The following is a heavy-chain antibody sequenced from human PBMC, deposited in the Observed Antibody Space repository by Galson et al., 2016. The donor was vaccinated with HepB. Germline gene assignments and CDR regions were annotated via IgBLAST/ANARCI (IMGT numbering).Heavy chain of an antibody. D-gene: IGHD4/OR15-4a*01. CDR2: INNGAATT. CDR3: ARDDYSGGRGTPDY. CDR1: GFFFSGRA. Sequence: SLRLSCAASGFFFSGRAMSWVRQAPGKGLEWVSGINNGAATTGYAASVKGRFTISRDNSKNTLYLQMDSLRTEDTALYYCARDDYSGGRGTPDYWGQGTLVTVS. V-gene: IGHV3-23*01. J-gene: IGHJ4*02.